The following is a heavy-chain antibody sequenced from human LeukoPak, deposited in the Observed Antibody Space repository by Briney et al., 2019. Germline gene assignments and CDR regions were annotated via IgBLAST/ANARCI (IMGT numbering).Heavy chain of an antibody. CDR3: ARHEPSIAAGTECDAFDI. CDR1: GGSISSYY. V-gene: IGHV4-59*08. J-gene: IGHJ3*02. Sequence: PSETLSLTCTVSGGSISSYYWSWIRQPPGKGLEWIGYIYYSGSTNYNPSLKSRVTISVDTSKNQFSLKLSSVTAADTAVYYCARHEPSIAAGTECDAFDIWGQGTMVTVSS. D-gene: IGHD6-13*01. CDR2: IYYSGST.